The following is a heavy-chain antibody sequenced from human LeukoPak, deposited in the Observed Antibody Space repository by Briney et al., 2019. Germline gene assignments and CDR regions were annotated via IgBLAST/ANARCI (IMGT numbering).Heavy chain of an antibody. CDR3: ARDGVGDITDY. CDR1: GFIFTTSG. J-gene: IGHJ4*02. D-gene: IGHD1-26*01. V-gene: IGHV3-30*03. CDR2: ISYDGSKK. Sequence: QPAGTLCLSCAASGFIFTTSGMHWVRQAPGKGLEWAAVISYDGSKKYYADSVKGRLTISRDNSKSTLYLQMNSLRAEDTAVYYCARDGVGDITDYWGQGTLVTVSS.